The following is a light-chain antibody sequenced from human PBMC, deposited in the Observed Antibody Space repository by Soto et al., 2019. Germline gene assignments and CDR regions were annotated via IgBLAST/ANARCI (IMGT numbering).Light chain of an antibody. CDR3: QQYGRSPGFFT. CDR2: HAS. J-gene: IGKJ3*01. Sequence: EIVLTQSPGTLSLSPGERATLSCRASQSVSSTYLAWYQQKPGQAPRLLIYHASSRATGIPDRFSGSGSGTDFTLTISRLEPEDFAVYYCQQYGRSPGFFTFGPGTTVDIK. V-gene: IGKV3-20*01. CDR1: QSVSSTY.